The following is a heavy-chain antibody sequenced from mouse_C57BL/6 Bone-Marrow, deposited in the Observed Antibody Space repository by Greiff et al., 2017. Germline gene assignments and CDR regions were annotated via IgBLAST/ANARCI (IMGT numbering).Heavy chain of an antibody. V-gene: IGHV14-1*01. CDR2: IYPEDGDT. CDR3: TPNTTVVATRGY. Sequence: VQLQQSGAELVRPGASVKLSCTASGFNIKDYYMHWVKQRPDQGLEWIGNIYPEDGDTEYAPKFQGKATVTADTSSNTAYLQLSSLASEDSAVYCCTPNTTVVATRGYWGKGTTVTVSS. CDR1: GFNIKDYY. D-gene: IGHD1-1*01. J-gene: IGHJ2*01.